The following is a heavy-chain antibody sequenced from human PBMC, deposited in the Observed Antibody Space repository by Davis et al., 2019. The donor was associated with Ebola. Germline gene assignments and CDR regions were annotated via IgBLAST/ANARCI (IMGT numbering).Heavy chain of an antibody. D-gene: IGHD3-22*01. J-gene: IGHJ4*02. Sequence: ASVKVSCKASGYTFTSYGISWVRQAPGQGLEWMGWISAYNGNTNYAQKLQGRVTMTRDTSISTAYMELSRLRSDDTAVYYCARARSVTMIGFWGQGTLVTVSS. CDR3: ARARSVTMIGF. CDR2: ISAYNGNT. CDR1: GYTFTSYG. V-gene: IGHV1-18*04.